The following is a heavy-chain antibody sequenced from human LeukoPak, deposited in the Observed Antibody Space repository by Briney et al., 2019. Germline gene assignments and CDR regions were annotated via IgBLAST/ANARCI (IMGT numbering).Heavy chain of an antibody. D-gene: IGHD2-2*01. CDR2: ISGSGGST. Sequence: GGSLRLSCAASGFTFSSYAMSWVRQAPGKGLEWVSAISGSGGSTYYADSAKGRFTISRENSKHTLYLQMNRLRAEDTAVYYCAKDGSKGYCSSTSCYGGAFDIWGQGTMATVSS. J-gene: IGHJ3*02. V-gene: IGHV3-23*01. CDR3: AKDGSKGYCSSTSCYGGAFDI. CDR1: GFTFSSYA.